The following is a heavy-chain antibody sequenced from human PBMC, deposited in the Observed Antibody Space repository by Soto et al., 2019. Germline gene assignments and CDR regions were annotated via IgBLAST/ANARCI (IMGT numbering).Heavy chain of an antibody. V-gene: IGHV3-23*01. J-gene: IGHJ4*01. D-gene: IGHD3-22*01. Sequence: PGGSLRLSCAASGFTFSSYAMSWVRQAPGKGLEWVSAISGSGGSTYYADSVKGRFTISRDNSKNTLYLQMNSLRAEDTAVYYCAKDAPHYYDSSGYPDYWGQETLVTISS. CDR1: GFTFSSYA. CDR2: ISGSGGST. CDR3: AKDAPHYYDSSGYPDY.